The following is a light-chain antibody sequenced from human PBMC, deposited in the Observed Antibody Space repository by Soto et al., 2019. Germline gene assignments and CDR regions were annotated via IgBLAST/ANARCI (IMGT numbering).Light chain of an antibody. V-gene: IGLV1-40*01. Sequence: QSVLTQPPSVSGAPGQRVTIACTGSSSNIGAGYDVHWYQQLPGKAPKLLVYGNTDRPSGVPDRFSGSKSGTSASLAITGLQTEDEADYYCQSYDTSRRDVFGTGTQLTVL. CDR2: GNT. CDR3: QSYDTSRRDV. CDR1: SSNIGAGYD. J-gene: IGLJ1*01.